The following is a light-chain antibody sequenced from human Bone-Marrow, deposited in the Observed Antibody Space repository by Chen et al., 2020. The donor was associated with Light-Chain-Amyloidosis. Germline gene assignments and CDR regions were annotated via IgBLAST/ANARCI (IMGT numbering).Light chain of an antibody. V-gene: IGLV2-14*01. CDR2: EVT. J-gene: IGLJ1*01. CDR1: SSDVGGDNH. Sequence: QSPLTQPASVSGSPGQPLTISCPGTSSDVGGDNHVSWYQQHPDKAPKLMIYEVTNRPSWVPDRFSGSKSDNTASLTISGLQTEDEADYFCSSYTITNTLVFGSGTRVTVL. CDR3: SSYTITNTLV.